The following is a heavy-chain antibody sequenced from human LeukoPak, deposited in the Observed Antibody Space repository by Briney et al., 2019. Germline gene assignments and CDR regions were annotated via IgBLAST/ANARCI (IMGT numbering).Heavy chain of an antibody. J-gene: IGHJ4*02. CDR3: EAGSGSYYNDIDY. CDR2: IYHSGST. V-gene: IGHV4-38-2*01. CDR1: GYSISSGYY. D-gene: IGHD3-10*01. Sequence: NPSETLSLTCAVSGYSISSGYYWGWIRQPPGKGLEWIGSIYHSGSTYYNPSLKSRVTISVDTSKNQFSLKLSSVTAADTAVYYCEAGSGSYYNDIDYWGQGTLVTVSS.